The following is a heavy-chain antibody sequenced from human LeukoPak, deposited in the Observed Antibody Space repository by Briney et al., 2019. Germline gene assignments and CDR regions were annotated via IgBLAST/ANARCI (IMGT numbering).Heavy chain of an antibody. D-gene: IGHD2-15*01. J-gene: IGHJ6*03. Sequence: SPGGSLRLSCAASGFTFDDYGMSWVRQAPGKGLEWVSGINWNGGSTGYADSVKGRFTISRDNAKNSLYLQMNSLRAEDTALYYCARNRPDPKLPSAYYYYYYMDVWGKRTTVTVSS. CDR2: INWNGGST. CDR3: ARNRPDPKLPSAYYYYYYMDV. CDR1: GFTFDDYG. V-gene: IGHV3-20*04.